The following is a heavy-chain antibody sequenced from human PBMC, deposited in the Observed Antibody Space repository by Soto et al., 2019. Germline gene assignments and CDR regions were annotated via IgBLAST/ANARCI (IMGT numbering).Heavy chain of an antibody. CDR2: FSAGGRA. CDR3: AKESMPEHYGDTLFDY. D-gene: IGHD4-17*01. CDR1: GFSFRSYA. Sequence: QLLESGGGLIQPGGSLRLSCEASGFSFRSYALSWVRQAPGKGLEWVSTFSAGGRAYYADSVQGRFTIAKDTSKNTLMLQARSLRAEDTAVYYCAKESMPEHYGDTLFDYWGQGTRVTVSS. V-gene: IGHV3-23*01. J-gene: IGHJ4*02.